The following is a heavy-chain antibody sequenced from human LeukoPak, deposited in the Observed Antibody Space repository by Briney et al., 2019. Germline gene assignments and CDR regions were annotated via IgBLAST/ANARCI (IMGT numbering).Heavy chain of an antibody. CDR2: ISYDGSNE. Sequence: GGSLRLSCAASGFTFSSYAMHWVRQAPGKGLEWVAVISYDGSNEYYADSVKGRFTISRDNSKNTLYLQMNSLRPEDTAVYYCARGTYYYDSGGYYPGYWGQGTLVTVSS. J-gene: IGHJ4*02. D-gene: IGHD3-22*01. CDR3: ARGTYYYDSGGYYPGY. V-gene: IGHV3-30*04. CDR1: GFTFSSYA.